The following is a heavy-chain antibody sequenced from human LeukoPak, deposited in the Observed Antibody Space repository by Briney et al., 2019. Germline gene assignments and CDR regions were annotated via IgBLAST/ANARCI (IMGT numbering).Heavy chain of an antibody. J-gene: IGHJ3*01. CDR3: ARQFLVGSTFHAFDL. Sequence: PSETLSLTCTVSGGSISSSSCYWGWIRQPPGKGLEWIGSIYYSGSTYYNPSLKSRVTISVDTSKNQFSLKLSSVTAADMAVYFCARQFLVGSTFHAFDLWGQGARVTVSS. D-gene: IGHD1-26*01. CDR1: GGSISSSSCY. V-gene: IGHV4-39*07. CDR2: IYYSGST.